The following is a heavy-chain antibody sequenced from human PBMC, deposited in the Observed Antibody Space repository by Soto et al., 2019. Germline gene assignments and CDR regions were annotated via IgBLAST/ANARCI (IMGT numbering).Heavy chain of an antibody. CDR1: GFTFSSYW. D-gene: IGHD6-13*01. CDR2: IKQDGSEK. V-gene: IGHV3-7*05. CDR3: ARDDSQLVHESGMDV. J-gene: IGHJ6*02. Sequence: GGSLRLSCAAYGFTFSSYWMNWVRQAPGKGLEWVANIKQDGSEKYYVDSVKGRFTISRDNAKNSLYLQMNNLRAEDTAVYYCARDDSQLVHESGMDVWGQGTTVTVSS.